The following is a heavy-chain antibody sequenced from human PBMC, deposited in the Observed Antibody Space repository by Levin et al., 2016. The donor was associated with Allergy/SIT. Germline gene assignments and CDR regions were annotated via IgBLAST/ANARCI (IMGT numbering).Heavy chain of an antibody. CDR2: INPHSGGT. CDR1: GYTFTDYY. J-gene: IGHJ6*02. Sequence: ASVKVSCKASGYTFTDYYIHWVRQAPGQGLEWMGWINPHSGGTNYAQKFQGRVTMTRDTSSSTAYMDLSRLRSDDTAVYYCAKDLEGASHYYYHGMDVWGQGTTVTVSS. V-gene: IGHV1-2*02. CDR3: AKDLEGASHYYYHGMDV. D-gene: IGHD1-26*01.